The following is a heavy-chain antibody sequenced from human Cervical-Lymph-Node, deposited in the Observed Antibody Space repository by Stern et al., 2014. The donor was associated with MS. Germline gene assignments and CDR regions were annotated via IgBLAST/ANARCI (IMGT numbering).Heavy chain of an antibody. CDR1: GDTLSSYA. J-gene: IGHJ6*02. D-gene: IGHD2-21*01. CDR3: AKYIVSRGHFYGMDV. V-gene: IGHV1-69*01. CDR2: VVPVFRTA. Sequence: MKLVESGAGVKKPGSSVKVSCKTSGDTLSSYAISWGRQAPGQGLERMGGVVPVFRTAKDAEQVKDRVRITADESTTTAYMEMSSLRYEDTAMYYCAKYIVSRGHFYGMDVWGQGTAVTVSS.